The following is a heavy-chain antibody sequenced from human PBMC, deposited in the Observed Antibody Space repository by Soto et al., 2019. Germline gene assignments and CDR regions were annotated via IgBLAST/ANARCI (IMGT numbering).Heavy chain of an antibody. J-gene: IGHJ6*02. CDR1: GGTFSSYA. CDR2: IIPIFGTA. V-gene: IGHV1-69*13. Sequence: SVKVSCNASGGTFSSYAISWVRQAPGQGLEWMGGIIPIFGTANYAQKFQGRVTITADESTSTAYMELSSLRSEDTAVYYCAREDDYSSLLGGGMDVWGQGTTVTVSS. CDR3: AREDDYSSLLGGGMDV. D-gene: IGHD4-4*01.